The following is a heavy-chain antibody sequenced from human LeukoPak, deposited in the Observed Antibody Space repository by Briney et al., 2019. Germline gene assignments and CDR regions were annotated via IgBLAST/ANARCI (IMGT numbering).Heavy chain of an antibody. J-gene: IGHJ4*02. D-gene: IGHD3-22*01. CDR2: INQDGSEK. CDR3: ASLDSSGYYSSFYFDY. CDR1: GFTFSSYW. Sequence: GGSLRLSCAASGFTFSSYWMSWVRQAPGKGLEWVANINQDGSEKYYVDSVKGRFTISRDNAKNSLYLQMNSLRAEDTAVYYCASLDSSGYYSSFYFDYWGQGTLVTVSS. V-gene: IGHV3-7*01.